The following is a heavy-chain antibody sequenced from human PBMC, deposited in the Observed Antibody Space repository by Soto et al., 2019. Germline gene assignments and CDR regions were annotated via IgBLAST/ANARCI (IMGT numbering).Heavy chain of an antibody. J-gene: IGHJ4*02. CDR2: IYYSGST. CDR3: ARHNYGSGSTYFDY. CDR1: GGSISSYY. D-gene: IGHD3-10*01. V-gene: IGHV4-59*08. Sequence: SETLSLTCTVSGGSISSYYWSWIRQPPGKGLEWIGYIYYSGSTNYNPSLKSRVTISVDTSKNRFSLKLNSMTAADTAVYYCARHNYGSGSTYFDYWGQGTLVTV.